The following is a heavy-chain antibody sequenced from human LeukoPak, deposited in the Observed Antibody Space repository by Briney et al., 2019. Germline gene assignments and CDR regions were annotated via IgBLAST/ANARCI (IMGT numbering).Heavy chain of an antibody. D-gene: IGHD6-13*01. V-gene: IGHV3-74*01. Sequence: GGSLRLSCAASGFTFSSYWMHWVRQAPGKGLVWLSHINSDGSSASYADSVKGRFTISRDNAKNTLYLQMNSLRAEDTAIYYCARDIRAAGLDYWGRGTLVTVSS. CDR2: INSDGSSA. J-gene: IGHJ4*02. CDR1: GFTFSSYW. CDR3: ARDIRAAGLDY.